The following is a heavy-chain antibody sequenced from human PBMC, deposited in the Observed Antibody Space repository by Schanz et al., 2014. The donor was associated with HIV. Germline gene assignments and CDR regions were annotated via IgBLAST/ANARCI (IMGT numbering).Heavy chain of an antibody. V-gene: IGHV1-8*01. CDR2: MNPNSGNT. CDR3: ARGPVAVAYTDSYGMDV. J-gene: IGHJ6*02. Sequence: QVQLVQSGAEVKKPGASVKVSCKASGYIFTNYDINWVRQATGQGLEWMGWMNPNSGNTGYAQKFQGRVTMTRKTSISTAYMELSSLRSEDTAVYYCARGPVAVAYTDSYGMDVWGQGTTVTVSS. CDR1: GYIFTNYD. D-gene: IGHD6-19*01.